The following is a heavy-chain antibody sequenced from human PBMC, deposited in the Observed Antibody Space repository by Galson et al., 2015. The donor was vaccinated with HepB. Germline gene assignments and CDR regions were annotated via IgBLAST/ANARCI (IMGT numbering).Heavy chain of an antibody. CDR2: IYYRGST. CDR3: ARLDSSGYSRKYYFDY. CDR1: GGSIGSGVSY. J-gene: IGHJ4*02. V-gene: IGHV4-31*03. Sequence: TLSLTCTVSGGSIGSGVSYWTWIRQHPGKGLEWIGYIYYRGSTYYNPSLKSRVTISVDTSKNQFSLKLISVTAADTAVYYCARLDSSGYSRKYYFDYWGQGTLVTVSS. D-gene: IGHD3-22*01.